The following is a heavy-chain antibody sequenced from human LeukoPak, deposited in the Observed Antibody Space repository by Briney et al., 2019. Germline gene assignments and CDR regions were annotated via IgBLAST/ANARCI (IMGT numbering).Heavy chain of an antibody. Sequence: PSETLSLTCTVSGGSISSYYWSWIRQSPGKGLGWIGYIYYSGSTNYNPSLKSRVTISVDTSKNQFSLKLSSVTAADTAVYYCARNVEGNWFDPWGQGTLVTVSS. J-gene: IGHJ5*02. CDR2: IYYSGST. V-gene: IGHV4-59*01. CDR3: ARNVEGNWFDP. CDR1: GGSISSYY.